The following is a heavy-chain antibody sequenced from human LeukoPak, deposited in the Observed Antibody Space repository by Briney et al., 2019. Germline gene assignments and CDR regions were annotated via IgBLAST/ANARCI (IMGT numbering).Heavy chain of an antibody. CDR1: GFTFDDYA. CDR2: ISGDGGST. D-gene: IGHD5-18*01. J-gene: IGHJ3*02. V-gene: IGHV3-43*02. CDR3: AKDTAIYSWGAFDI. Sequence: PGGSLRLSCAASGFTFDDYAMHWVRQAPGKGLEWVSLISGDGGSTYYADSVKGRFTISRDNSKNSLYLQMNSLRTEDTASYYCAKDTAIYSWGAFDIWGQGTMVTVSS.